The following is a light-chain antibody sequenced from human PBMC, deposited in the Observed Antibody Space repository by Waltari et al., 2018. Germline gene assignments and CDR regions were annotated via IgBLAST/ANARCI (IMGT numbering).Light chain of an antibody. CDR3: QAWDSSTVL. CDR2: EDN. V-gene: IGLV3-1*01. J-gene: IGLJ2*01. CDR1: KLGDKY. Sequence: SYDLTQPPSVSVSPGQTANITCSGYKLGDKYACWYQQRPGQSPVVVIYEDNKRPSGIPERFSGFNSGNTATLTISGTQAMDEADYYCQAWDSSTVLFGGGTKLTVL.